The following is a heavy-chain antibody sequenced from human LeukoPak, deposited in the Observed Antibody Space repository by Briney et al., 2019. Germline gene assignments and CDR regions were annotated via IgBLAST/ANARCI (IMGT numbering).Heavy chain of an antibody. J-gene: IGHJ3*02. V-gene: IGHV3-74*01. CDR3: ARSSGSLDAFDI. D-gene: IGHD1-26*01. CDR1: GFTFSSYW. CDR2: INSDGSST. Sequence: GGSLRLSCAASGFTFSSYWMHWVRQAPGKGLVWVSRINSDGSSTSYADSVKGRFTISRDNAKNTLYLQMNSLRAEDTAVYYCARSSGSLDAFDIWGQGTMVTVSS.